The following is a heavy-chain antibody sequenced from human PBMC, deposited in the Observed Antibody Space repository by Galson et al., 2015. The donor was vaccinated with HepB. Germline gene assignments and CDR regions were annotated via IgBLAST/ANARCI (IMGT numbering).Heavy chain of an antibody. V-gene: IGHV1-69*13. CDR3: ARTCITMVRGVIISGRERFYYYGMDV. J-gene: IGHJ6*02. Sequence: SVKVSCKASGGTFSSYAISWVRQAPGQGLEWMGGIIPIFGTANYAQKFQGRVTITADESTSTAYMELSSLRSEDTAVYYCARTCITMVRGVIISGRERFYYYGMDVWGQGTTVTVSS. CDR1: GGTFSSYA. CDR2: IIPIFGTA. D-gene: IGHD3-10*01.